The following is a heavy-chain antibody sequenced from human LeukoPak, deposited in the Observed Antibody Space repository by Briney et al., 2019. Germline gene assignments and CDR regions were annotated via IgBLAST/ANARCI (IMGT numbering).Heavy chain of an antibody. V-gene: IGHV3-30-3*01. CDR2: ISYDGSNK. CDR3: ARGLGWLQSDDY. Sequence: GGSLRLSCAASGFTFSSYAMHWVRQAPGKGLEWVAGISYDGSNKYYADSVKGRFTISRDNSKNTLYLQMNSLRAEDTAVYYCARGLGWLQSDDYWGQGTLVTVSS. D-gene: IGHD5-24*01. CDR1: GFTFSSYA. J-gene: IGHJ4*02.